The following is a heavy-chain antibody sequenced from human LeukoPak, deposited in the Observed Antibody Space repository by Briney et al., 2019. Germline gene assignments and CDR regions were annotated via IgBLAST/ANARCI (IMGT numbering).Heavy chain of an antibody. CDR2: INAGNGNT. CDR3: ARDDAYTSTFWDY. CDR1: GYTFTSYY. J-gene: IGHJ4*02. Sequence: ASVKVSCKASGYTFTSYYMHWVRQAPGQGLEWMGWINAGNGNTRYSQKFQGRVTITRDTSASTAYMELSGLRSEDTAVYYCARDDAYTSTFWDYWGQGTLVTVSS. D-gene: IGHD6-13*01. V-gene: IGHV1-3*01.